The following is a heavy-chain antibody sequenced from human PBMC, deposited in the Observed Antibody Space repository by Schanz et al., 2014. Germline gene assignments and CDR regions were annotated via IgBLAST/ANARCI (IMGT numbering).Heavy chain of an antibody. CDR3: AKNQYDDVDLSSFYFDF. V-gene: IGHV3-74*01. D-gene: IGHD3-10*02. J-gene: IGHJ4*02. CDR2: INTGVNT. CDR1: GFTFSSYW. Sequence: EVQLVESGGGLVQPGGSLRLSCAASGFTFSSYWMHWVRQVPGKGLEWVSAINTGVNTYYADSVRGRFTISRDSSKNTLYLQMNSLRPEDTAIYYCAKNQYDDVDLSSFYFDFWGQGTLVTVSS.